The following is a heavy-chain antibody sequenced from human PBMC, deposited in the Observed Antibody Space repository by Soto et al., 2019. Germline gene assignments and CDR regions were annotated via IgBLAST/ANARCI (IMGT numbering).Heavy chain of an antibody. CDR2: IIPIFGTA. Sequence: QVQLVQSGAEVKKPGSSVKVSCKASGGTFSSYAISWVRQAPGQGLEWMGGIIPIFGTANYAQKFQGRVTITADKSTSTAYMELSSLRSEDTAVYYCARDQATPPLYYYDGMDVWGQGTTVTVSS. CDR1: GGTFSSYA. V-gene: IGHV1-69*06. J-gene: IGHJ6*02. CDR3: ARDQATPPLYYYDGMDV. D-gene: IGHD2-15*01.